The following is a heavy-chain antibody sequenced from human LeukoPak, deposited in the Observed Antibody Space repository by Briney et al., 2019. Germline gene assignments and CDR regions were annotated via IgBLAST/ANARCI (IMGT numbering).Heavy chain of an antibody. CDR3: AKVRGSYYFDY. CDR1: GFTFSSYA. CDR2: ISGSGSTT. Sequence: GGSLRLSCAASGFTFSSYAMRWVRQAPGKGLEWVSAISGSGSTTYYADSVKGRFTISRDNSKNTLYLQMNSLRAEDTAVYYRAKVRGSYYFDYWGQGTLVTVSS. D-gene: IGHD6-6*01. J-gene: IGHJ4*02. V-gene: IGHV3-23*01.